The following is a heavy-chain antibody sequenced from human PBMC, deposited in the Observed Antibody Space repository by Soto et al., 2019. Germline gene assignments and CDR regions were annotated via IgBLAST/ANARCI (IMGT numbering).Heavy chain of an antibody. D-gene: IGHD1-26*01. V-gene: IGHV3-23*01. J-gene: IGHJ4*02. CDR3: ARRGSGSYYYY. Sequence: EVQLLESGGGLVQPGGSLRLSCAASGFTFSSYAMRWVRQAPVKGLEWVSAISGSGDSTYYADSVKGRFTISRDNSKNTLYLQMNSLRAEDTAVYYGARRGSGSYYYYWGQGTLVTVSS. CDR1: GFTFSSYA. CDR2: ISGSGDST.